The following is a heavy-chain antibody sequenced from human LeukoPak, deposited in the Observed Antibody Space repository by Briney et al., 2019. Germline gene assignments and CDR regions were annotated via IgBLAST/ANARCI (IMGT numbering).Heavy chain of an antibody. D-gene: IGHD6-19*01. CDR2: INHSGST. J-gene: IGHJ4*02. CDR1: GGSFSGYY. V-gene: IGHV4-34*01. Sequence: SETLSPTCAVYGGSFSGYYWSWIRQPPGKGLEWIGEINHSGSTNYNPSLKSRVTISVDTSKNQFSLKLSSVTAADTAVYYCARGRLKWLVRDFFDYWGQGTLVTVSS. CDR3: ARGRLKWLVRDFFDY.